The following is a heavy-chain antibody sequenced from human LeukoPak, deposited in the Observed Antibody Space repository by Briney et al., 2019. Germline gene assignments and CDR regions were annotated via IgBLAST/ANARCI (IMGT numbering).Heavy chain of an antibody. D-gene: IGHD1-26*01. CDR3: ARGVGATIGDY. CDR1: GGTFTTYA. J-gene: IGHJ4*02. Sequence: SVKVSSTASGGTFTTYAISWVRQAPGQGLEWMGGIIPIFGTANYAQKFQGRVRITADESTSTAYMELSSLRSEDTAVYYCARGVGATIGDYWGQGTLVTVSS. V-gene: IGHV1-69*01. CDR2: IIPIFGTA.